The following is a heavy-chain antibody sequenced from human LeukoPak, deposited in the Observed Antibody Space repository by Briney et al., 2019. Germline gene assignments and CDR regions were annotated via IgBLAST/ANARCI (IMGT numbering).Heavy chain of an antibody. J-gene: IGHJ4*02. CDR3: ATQRGATYFDY. CDR2: IYYSGNT. CDR1: GGSISSSSYY. D-gene: IGHD1-26*01. Sequence: PSETLSLTCTVSGGSISSSSYYWGWTRQPPGKGLEWIGSIYYSGNTYYNPSLKSRVTISVDTSKNQFSLRLTSVTAADTAVYYCATQRGATYFDYWGQGTLVTVSS. V-gene: IGHV4-39*01.